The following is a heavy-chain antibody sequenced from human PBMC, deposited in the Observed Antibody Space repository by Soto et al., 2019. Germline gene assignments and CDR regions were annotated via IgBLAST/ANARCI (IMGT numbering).Heavy chain of an antibody. J-gene: IGHJ4*02. CDR2: LYWDGDK. V-gene: IGHV2-5*02. CDR1: GFSLTTTGAG. Sequence: QITLRESGPPLVQPTQTLTLTCTFSGFSLTTTGAGVAWIRQPPGKALEWLALLYWDGDKRYTPSLKNRLSITKDTSKNQVFLTMTNMDPMDTATYYCAKDVSDYWGQGILVTVSS. CDR3: AKDVSDY.